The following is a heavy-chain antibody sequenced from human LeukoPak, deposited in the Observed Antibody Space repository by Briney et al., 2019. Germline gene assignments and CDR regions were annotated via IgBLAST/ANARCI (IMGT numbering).Heavy chain of an antibody. J-gene: IGHJ2*01. CDR2: INPSGGST. CDR1: GYTFTSYY. CDR3: ARDFGEAWLHPHWYFDL. D-gene: IGHD5-24*01. V-gene: IGHV1-46*01. Sequence: ASVKVSCKASGYTFTSYYMHWVRQAPGQGLEWMGIINPSGGSTSYAQKFQGRVTMTRDTSTSTVYMELSSLRSEDTAVYYCARDFGEAWLHPHWYFDLWGRGTLVTVSS.